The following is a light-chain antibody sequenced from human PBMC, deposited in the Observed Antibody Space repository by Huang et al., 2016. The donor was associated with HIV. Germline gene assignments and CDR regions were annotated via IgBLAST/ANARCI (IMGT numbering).Light chain of an antibody. Sequence: DIQMTQSPSTLSASVGDTVTITCRASQSISSWVAWYQQKPGKAPNLLIYDASSLESGVPSTFTGSGSWTDFTLTISSLQPDNFATYYCQQYKTYPWTFGQGTKVEIK. CDR1: QSISSW. CDR2: DAS. CDR3: QQYKTYPWT. J-gene: IGKJ1*01. V-gene: IGKV1-5*01.